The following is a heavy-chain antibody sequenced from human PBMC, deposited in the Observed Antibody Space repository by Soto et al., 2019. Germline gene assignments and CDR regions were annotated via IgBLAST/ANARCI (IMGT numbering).Heavy chain of an antibody. V-gene: IGHV4-39*02. Sequence: SETLSLTCTVSGGSLSSSSHHWAWIRQPPGKGLEWIGSIYYSGNTYHNPSLKSRVTISVDTSKNQFSLKLSSVTAADTSVYYCARDRITIFGVDYYYYGMDVWGQGTTVTVSS. D-gene: IGHD3-3*01. CDR1: GGSLSSSSHH. J-gene: IGHJ6*02. CDR3: ARDRITIFGVDYYYYGMDV. CDR2: IYYSGNT.